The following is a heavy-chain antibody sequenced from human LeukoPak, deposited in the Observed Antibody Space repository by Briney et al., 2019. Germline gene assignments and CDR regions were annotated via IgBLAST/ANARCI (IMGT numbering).Heavy chain of an antibody. CDR2: LRYEGRSK. D-gene: IGHD1-7*01. Sequence: PGGSLRLSCTASGFILSDSGFDWVRQAPGKGLEWVAFLRYEGRSKYYLDAVKGRFTISRDNSKNTVYLQMDSLRPEDTAVYYCAIGVNYAFDDWGQGTLVTVSS. J-gene: IGHJ4*02. CDR1: GFILSDSG. CDR3: AIGVNYAFDD. V-gene: IGHV3-30*02.